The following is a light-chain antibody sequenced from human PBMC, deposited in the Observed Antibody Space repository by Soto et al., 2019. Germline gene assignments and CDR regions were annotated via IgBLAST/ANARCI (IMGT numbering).Light chain of an antibody. CDR3: QRCYSTPLT. CDR1: QSISSY. Sequence: DIQMTQSPSSLSASVGDRVTITCRASQSISSYLNWYQQKPGKAPKLLIYAASSLQSGVPSRFSGSGSGTDFTLTISSLQPEDFATYYCQRCYSTPLTFGQGTKVDIK. V-gene: IGKV1-39*01. CDR2: AAS. J-gene: IGKJ1*01.